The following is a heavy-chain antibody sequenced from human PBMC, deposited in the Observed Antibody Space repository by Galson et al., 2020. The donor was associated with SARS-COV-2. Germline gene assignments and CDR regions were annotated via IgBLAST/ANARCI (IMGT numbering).Heavy chain of an antibody. CDR3: ARELAAPGNRWFDP. CDR1: GFTFSSSW. J-gene: IGHJ5*02. Sequence: TGGSLRLSCAASGFTFSSSWMHWVRQAPGKGLVWVSRINSDGTSTNYADSVKGRFTISRDNAKNTLYLQMNSLRAEDTAVYYCARELAAPGNRWFDPWAREPWSPSPQ. CDR2: INSDGTST. D-gene: IGHD6-13*01. V-gene: IGHV3-74*01.